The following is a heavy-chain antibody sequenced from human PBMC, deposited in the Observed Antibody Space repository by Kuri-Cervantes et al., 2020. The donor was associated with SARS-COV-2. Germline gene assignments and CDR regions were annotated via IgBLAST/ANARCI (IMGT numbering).Heavy chain of an antibody. D-gene: IGHD2-2*01. Sequence: YAIQWVRQAPGKGLEWVSSISGSSSYIYYADSVKGRFTISRDNAKNSLYLQMNSLRAEDTAVYYCARGRGYCSSTSCRIPYYYYMDVWGKGTTVTVSS. CDR1: YA. V-gene: IGHV3-21*01. J-gene: IGHJ6*03. CDR3: ARGRGYCSSTSCRIPYYYYMDV. CDR2: ISGSSSYI.